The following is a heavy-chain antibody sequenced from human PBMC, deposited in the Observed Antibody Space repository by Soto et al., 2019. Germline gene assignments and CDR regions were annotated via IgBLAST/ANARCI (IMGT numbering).Heavy chain of an antibody. CDR3: ARDSRITMVRGVIRNYYGMDV. CDR1: GFTFSSYG. D-gene: IGHD3-10*01. J-gene: IGHJ6*02. V-gene: IGHV3-33*01. CDR2: IWYDGSNK. Sequence: QVQLVESGGGVVQPGRSLRLSCAASGFTFSSYGMHWVRQAPGKGLEWVAVIWYDGSNKYYADSVKGRFTISRDNSKNTLYLQMNSVRGEDTAVYYCARDSRITMVRGVIRNYYGMDVWGRGTTVTVSS.